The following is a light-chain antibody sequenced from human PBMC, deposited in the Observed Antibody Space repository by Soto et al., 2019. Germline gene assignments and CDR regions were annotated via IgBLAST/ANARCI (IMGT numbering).Light chain of an antibody. V-gene: IGKV3-15*01. CDR2: DAS. CDR3: QQYNNWYS. Sequence: DIVMTQSPATLSVPPGERATLSCRASQSLSTSLAWYQQKPGQGPRLLIYDASTRATGIPARFSGSGSGTEFTLTISSLQFEDFAVYYCQQYNNWYSFGQGTKLE. J-gene: IGKJ2*03. CDR1: QSLSTS.